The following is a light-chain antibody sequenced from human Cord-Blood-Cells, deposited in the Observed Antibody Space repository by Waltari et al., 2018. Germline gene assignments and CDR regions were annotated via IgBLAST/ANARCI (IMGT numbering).Light chain of an antibody. Sequence: AIHLTQSPSSLPASVGDRVTIPCRASQGISSALAWYQQKPGKAPKLLIYDASSLESGVPSRFSGSGSGTDFTLTISSLQPEDFATYYCQQFNNYPLYTFGQGTKLEIK. CDR2: DAS. CDR3: QQFNNYPLYT. CDR1: QGISSA. J-gene: IGKJ2*01. V-gene: IGKV1D-13*01.